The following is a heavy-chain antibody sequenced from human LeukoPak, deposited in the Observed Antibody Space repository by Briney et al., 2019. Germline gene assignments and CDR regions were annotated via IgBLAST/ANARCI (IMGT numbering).Heavy chain of an antibody. D-gene: IGHD6-13*01. Sequence: GGSLRLSCAASGFTFSSYSMNWVRQAPGKGLEWVANIKQDGSEKYYMDSVKGRFTISRDNAKNSLYLQLNSLRAEDTAVYYCARVGVAAAGPAFDIWGQGTMVTVSS. CDR1: GFTFSSYS. V-gene: IGHV3-7*03. CDR2: IKQDGSEK. J-gene: IGHJ3*02. CDR3: ARVGVAAAGPAFDI.